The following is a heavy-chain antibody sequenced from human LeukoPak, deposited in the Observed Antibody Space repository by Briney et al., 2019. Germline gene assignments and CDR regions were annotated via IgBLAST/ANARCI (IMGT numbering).Heavy chain of an antibody. Sequence: SETLSLTCTVSGGSISSSNWWSWVRQPPGKGLEWIGEIYHSGSTNYNPSLKSRVTISVDKSKNQFSLKLSSVTAADTAVYYCARDSASITMVRGAFDYWGQGTLVTVSS. CDR2: IYHSGST. V-gene: IGHV4-4*02. CDR3: ARDSASITMVRGAFDY. J-gene: IGHJ4*02. D-gene: IGHD3-10*01. CDR1: GGSISSSNW.